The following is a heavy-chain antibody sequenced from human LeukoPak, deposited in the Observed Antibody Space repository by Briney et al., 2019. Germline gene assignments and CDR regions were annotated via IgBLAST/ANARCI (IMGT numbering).Heavy chain of an antibody. CDR1: GFTFDDYA. CDR3: AKGMGLYYYYYGMDV. V-gene: IGHV3-9*01. Sequence: PGRSLRLSCAASGFTFDDYAMHWVRQAPGKGLEWVSGISWNSGSIGYADSVKGRFTISRDNAKNSLYLQMNSLRAEDTALYYCAKGMGLYYYYYGMDVWGQGTTVTVSS. D-gene: IGHD1-26*01. CDR2: ISWNSGSI. J-gene: IGHJ6*02.